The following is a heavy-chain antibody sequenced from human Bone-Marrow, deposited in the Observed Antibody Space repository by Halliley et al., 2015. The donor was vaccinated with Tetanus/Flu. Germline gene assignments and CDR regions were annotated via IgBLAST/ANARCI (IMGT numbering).Heavy chain of an antibody. D-gene: IGHD6-13*01. CDR2: IFYTGST. Sequence: YIFYTGSTHYNPSLQSRAIISVDTSKNQFSLRLNSVTAADTAVYYCARDGIQAAGTLPGVDPWGQGTLVTVSS. J-gene: IGHJ5*02. CDR3: ARDGIQAAGTLPGVDP. V-gene: IGHV4-31*02.